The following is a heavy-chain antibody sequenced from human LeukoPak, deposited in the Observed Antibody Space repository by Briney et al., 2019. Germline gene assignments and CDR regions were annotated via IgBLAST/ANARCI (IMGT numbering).Heavy chain of an antibody. V-gene: IGHV1-8*01. CDR1: GYTFTTHD. D-gene: IGHD7-27*01. CDR2: MSPNSGDT. J-gene: IGHJ4*02. Sequence: GASVKVSCRASGYTFTTHDINWVRQATGQGLEWMGWMSPNSGDTGYAQKFQGRVTMTSDSSISTAFMELNSLRSEDTAIYYCVRTPPNGGFDYWGQGPLVTVSS. CDR3: VRTPPNGGFDY.